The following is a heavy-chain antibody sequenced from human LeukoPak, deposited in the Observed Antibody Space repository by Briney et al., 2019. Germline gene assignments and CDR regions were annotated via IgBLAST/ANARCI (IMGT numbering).Heavy chain of an antibody. V-gene: IGHV4-59*01. D-gene: IGHD6-19*01. J-gene: IGHJ4*02. CDR3: ARGNLAVAGFFDY. CDR2: IHYSGST. CDR1: GGSITPYY. Sequence: SETLSLTCTVSGGSITPYYCSWLRQPPGKGLEWIAYIHYSGSTDYNPSLKNRVTMSVDTSTNQFSLKLSSVTSADTAVYYCARGNLAVAGFFDYWGQGTLVTVSS.